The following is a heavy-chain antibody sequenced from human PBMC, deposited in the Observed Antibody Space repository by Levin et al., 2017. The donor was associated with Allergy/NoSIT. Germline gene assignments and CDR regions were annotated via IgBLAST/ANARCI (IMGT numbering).Heavy chain of an antibody. V-gene: IGHV5-51*01. D-gene: IGHD3-9*01. J-gene: IGHJ4*02. Sequence: GESLKISCRDSGYSFAKYWIGWVRQMPGRGLEWMAIIYPGDSDTRYSPSFQGHVTISADKSISTAYLQWSSLKASDSAIYYCARPRRDLRDTLPGHDTTEWGQWGQGTLVTVSS. CDR3: ARPRRDLRDTLPGHDTTEWGQ. CDR1: GYSFAKYW. CDR2: IYPGDSDT.